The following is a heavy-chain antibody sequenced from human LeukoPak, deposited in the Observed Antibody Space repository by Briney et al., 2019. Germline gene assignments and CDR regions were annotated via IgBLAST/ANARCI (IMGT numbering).Heavy chain of an antibody. V-gene: IGHV4-39*01. CDR2: IYYSGST. J-gene: IGHJ4*02. CDR3: ASGYGSGWYEVY. D-gene: IGHD6-19*01. Sequence: PSETLSLTCTVSGGSISSSSYYWGWIRQPPGKGLEWIGSIYYSGSTYYNPSLKSRVTISVDTSKNQFSLKLSSVTAADTAVYYCASGYGSGWYEVYWGQGTLVTVSS. CDR1: GGSISSSSYY.